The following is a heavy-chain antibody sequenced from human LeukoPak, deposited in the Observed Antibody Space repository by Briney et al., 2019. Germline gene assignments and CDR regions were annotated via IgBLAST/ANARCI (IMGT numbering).Heavy chain of an antibody. J-gene: IGHJ4*02. CDR3: AKDQRLRFLEWLLPFDY. Sequence: PGGSLRLSXAASGFTFCSYAMSWVRQAPGKGLEWVSAISGSGGSTYYADSVKGRFTISRDNSKNTLYLQMNSLRAEDTAVYYCAKDQRLRFLEWLLPFDYWGQGTLVTVSS. D-gene: IGHD3-3*01. CDR2: ISGSGGST. CDR1: GFTFCSYA. V-gene: IGHV3-23*01.